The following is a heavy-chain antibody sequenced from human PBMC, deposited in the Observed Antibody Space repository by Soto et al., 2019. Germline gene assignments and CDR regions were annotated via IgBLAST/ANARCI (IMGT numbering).Heavy chain of an antibody. CDR3: ARDLHDYVSFRFDP. V-gene: IGHV3-21*01. J-gene: IGHJ5*02. D-gene: IGHD3-16*01. CDR2: ISTSSSYI. CDR1: GFTFSSYS. Sequence: EAQLVESGGGLVKPGGSLRLSCAASGFTFSSYSMNWVRQAPGKGLEWVSSISTSSSYIYYADSMKGRFTISRDNAKNSLYLQMNSLRAEDTAVYYCARDLHDYVSFRFDPWGQGTLVTVSS.